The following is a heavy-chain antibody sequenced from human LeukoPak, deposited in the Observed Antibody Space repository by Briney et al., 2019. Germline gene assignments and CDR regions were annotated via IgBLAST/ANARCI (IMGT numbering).Heavy chain of an antibody. CDR3: ARWGSSSLYYYYMDV. CDR2: IYYSGST. V-gene: IGHV4-39*07. CDR1: GGSISSSSYY. D-gene: IGHD6-6*01. J-gene: IGHJ6*03. Sequence: SETLSLTCTVSGGSISSSSYYWGWIRQPPGKGLEWIGSIYYSGSTYYNPSLKSRVTISADKSINTAYLQWSSLRASDTAIYYCARWGSSSLYYYYMDVWGKGTTVTVSS.